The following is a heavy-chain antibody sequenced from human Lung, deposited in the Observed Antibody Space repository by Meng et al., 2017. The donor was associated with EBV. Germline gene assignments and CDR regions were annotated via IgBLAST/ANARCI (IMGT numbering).Heavy chain of an antibody. Sequence: QVEVVGLGGGRVRAGGAWRLSVGASGLSVGSYGMHLVRQATGKGLEWVAGRWFYGRNKYYADSVKGRFTISRDNSKNTLYLQMNSLRVEDTALYYCARPFYYDSGGYSAWGQGTLVTVSS. CDR3: ARPFYYDSGGYSA. V-gene: IGHV3-33*01. J-gene: IGHJ5*02. D-gene: IGHD3-22*01. CDR2: RWFYGRNK. CDR1: GLSVGSYG.